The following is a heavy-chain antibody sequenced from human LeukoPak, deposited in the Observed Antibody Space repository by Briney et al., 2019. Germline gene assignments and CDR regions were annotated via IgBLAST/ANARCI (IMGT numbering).Heavy chain of an antibody. Sequence: PGGSLRLSCAASEFTFSKFPMGWVRQAPGRGLEWVSAISASSDVTFHADSVRGRFTISRDNSKNTLYLQMNSLRAEDTAVYYCAKQVGEYDFWSGYYFDYWGQGTLVTVSS. CDR2: ISASSDVT. J-gene: IGHJ4*02. CDR3: AKQVGEYDFWSGYYFDY. CDR1: EFTFSKFP. D-gene: IGHD3-3*01. V-gene: IGHV3-23*01.